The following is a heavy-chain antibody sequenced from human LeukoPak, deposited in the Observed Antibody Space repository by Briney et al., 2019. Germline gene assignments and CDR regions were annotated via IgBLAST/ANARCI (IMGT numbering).Heavy chain of an antibody. Sequence: PSGSLSLACAVYGGSFSGYYWSWIRQPPGKGLEWIGEINHSGSTNYNPSPKSRVSTSSDATTNQISLKQSTVTAADTAVYYCARGGIAVAGPLFYWGQGTLVTASS. CDR3: ARGGIAVAGPLFY. CDR2: INHSGST. CDR1: GGSFSGYY. D-gene: IGHD6-19*01. V-gene: IGHV4-34*01. J-gene: IGHJ4*02.